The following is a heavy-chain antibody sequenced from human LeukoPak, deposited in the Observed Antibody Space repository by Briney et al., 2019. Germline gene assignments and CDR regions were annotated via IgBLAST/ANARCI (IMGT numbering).Heavy chain of an antibody. Sequence: GGSLRLSCAASGVTFSSGAYSMTWVRQAPGKGLEWVSSISVRSSHIFYVDSVKGRFTIPRDNAKNSVYLQMNSLRAEDTAVYYCARSYDSSGFYPGALGDWGQGTLVAVSS. CDR3: ARSYDSSGFYPGALGD. D-gene: IGHD3-22*01. CDR1: GVTFSSGAYS. CDR2: ISVRSSHI. V-gene: IGHV3-21*06. J-gene: IGHJ4*02.